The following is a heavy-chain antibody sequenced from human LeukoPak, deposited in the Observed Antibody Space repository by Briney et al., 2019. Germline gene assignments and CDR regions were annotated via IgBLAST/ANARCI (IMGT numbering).Heavy chain of an antibody. V-gene: IGHV1-2*02. J-gene: IGHJ5*01. Sequence: ASVKVSCKASGYTFTDYYLHWVRQAPGQCLEWMGWINSNSGRTHYIQDFQGRVTMTRDPSISTAYMEVGRLGSDDTAVYYCARGGKYGCSGGSCYADSWGQGTLVTVSS. CDR2: INSNSGRT. CDR3: ARGGKYGCSGGSCYADS. D-gene: IGHD2-15*01. CDR1: GYTFTDYY.